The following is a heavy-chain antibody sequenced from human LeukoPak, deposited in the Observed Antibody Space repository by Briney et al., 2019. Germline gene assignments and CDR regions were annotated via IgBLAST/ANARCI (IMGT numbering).Heavy chain of an antibody. J-gene: IGHJ4*02. Sequence: SETLSLTCTVTGDSISSYYWSWIRQSPGKGLEWIGFIYYSGSTIHNPSLKSRVTISLDTSKKQFSLKLSSVTAADTAVYYCARGSGDYYDSSAPGYWGQGTLVTVSS. D-gene: IGHD3-22*01. CDR2: IYYSGST. CDR1: GDSISSYY. CDR3: ARGSGDYYDSSAPGY. V-gene: IGHV4-59*12.